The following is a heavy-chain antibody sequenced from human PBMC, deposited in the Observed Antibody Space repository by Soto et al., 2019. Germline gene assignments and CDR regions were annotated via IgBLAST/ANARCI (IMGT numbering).Heavy chain of an antibody. D-gene: IGHD1-26*01. V-gene: IGHV1-69*01. CDR2: IIPFFNTP. Sequence: QVQLVQSGAEVKRPGSSVRVSCKASEDTFSSYAISWVRQAPGQGLDWMGGIIPFFNTPNFAKKFQGRVTITSEESKSTAYLELSSLRSEDTALYYWAAEREYGGNPLAFLYWGQGTLVTVSS. J-gene: IGHJ4*02. CDR3: AAEREYGGNPLAFLY. CDR1: EDTFSSYA.